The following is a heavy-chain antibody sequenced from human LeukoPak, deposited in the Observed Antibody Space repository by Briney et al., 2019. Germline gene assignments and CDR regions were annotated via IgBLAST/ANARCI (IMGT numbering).Heavy chain of an antibody. Sequence: GESLKISCKGSAYNFTYAYIVCAGQMPGTGLEWMGIIYPGDSDTRYSPSFQGQVTISADKSISTAYAQWSSLKASDAAMYCCARGGQNNWVYFDYWGQGTLVTVSS. D-gene: IGHD1-20*01. CDR3: ARGGQNNWVYFDY. V-gene: IGHV5-51*01. CDR1: AYNFTYAY. CDR2: IYPGDSDT. J-gene: IGHJ4*02.